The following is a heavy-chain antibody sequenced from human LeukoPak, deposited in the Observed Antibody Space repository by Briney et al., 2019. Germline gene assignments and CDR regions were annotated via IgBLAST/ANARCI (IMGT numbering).Heavy chain of an antibody. J-gene: IGHJ4*02. Sequence: PGRSLRLSCAASGFTFSSFGMHWVRQAPGRGLEWVAFILYDEKYYADSVKGRFTISRDNSKNILYLQMDSLRVEDTAVYYCARYCSGGCYSGVDYWGQGTLVTVPS. CDR2: ILYDEK. V-gene: IGHV3-33*05. CDR3: ARYCSGGCYSGVDY. CDR1: GFTFSSFG. D-gene: IGHD2-15*01.